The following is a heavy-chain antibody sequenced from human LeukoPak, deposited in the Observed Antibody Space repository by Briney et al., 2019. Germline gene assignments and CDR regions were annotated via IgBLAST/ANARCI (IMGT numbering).Heavy chain of an antibody. CDR2: IYYSGST. Sequence: PSETLSLTCTVSGGSISSSSYYWGWIRQPPGKGLEWIGNIYYSGSTYYNPSLKSRVTISVDTSKNQFSLKLSSVTAADTAVYYCARRLGYYGSGSPSPTYYFDYWGQGTLVTVSS. D-gene: IGHD3-10*01. CDR1: GGSISSSSYY. V-gene: IGHV4-39*01. CDR3: ARRLGYYGSGSPSPTYYFDY. J-gene: IGHJ4*02.